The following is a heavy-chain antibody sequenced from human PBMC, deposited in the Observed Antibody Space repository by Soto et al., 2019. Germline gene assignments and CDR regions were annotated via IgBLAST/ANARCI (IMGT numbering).Heavy chain of an antibody. CDR3: VREGSYGPYNWFDP. J-gene: IGHJ5*02. CDR2: KSYDGNKK. CDR1: GFIFSDYT. Sequence: GGSLRLSCVASGFIFSDYTMNWVRQAPGKGLEWVAAKSYDGNKKDYADSVKGRFTISRDDSNNTLHLQMHSLRVEDTGVYYCVREGSYGPYNWFDPWGRGXLVTVYS. D-gene: IGHD5-18*01. V-gene: IGHV3-30-3*01.